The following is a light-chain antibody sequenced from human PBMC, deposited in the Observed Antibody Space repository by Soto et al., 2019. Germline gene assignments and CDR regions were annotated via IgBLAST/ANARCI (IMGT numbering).Light chain of an antibody. CDR2: RNN. Sequence: SVLTQPTSASGTPGQRVTISCSGSSSNIGSNYVYWYQQLPGTAPKLLIYRNNQRPSGVPDRFSGSKSGTSASLAISGLRSEDEADYYCAAWDDSLSGIVVFGGGTKLTVL. CDR3: AAWDDSLSGIVV. CDR1: SSNIGSNY. J-gene: IGLJ2*01. V-gene: IGLV1-47*01.